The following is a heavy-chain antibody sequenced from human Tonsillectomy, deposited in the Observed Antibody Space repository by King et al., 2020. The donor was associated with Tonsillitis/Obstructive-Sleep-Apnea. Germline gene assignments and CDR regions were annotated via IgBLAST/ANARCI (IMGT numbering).Heavy chain of an antibody. J-gene: IGHJ4*02. CDR3: ASEVTTGAFDY. V-gene: IGHV4-31*03. D-gene: IGHD4-17*01. Sequence: VQLQESGPGLVKPSQTLSLTCTVSGGSISSGGNYWTWIRQHPGKGLEWIGYIYYSGSTYYNPSLKSRVVISLDTSENQFSLKLNSVTAADTAIYYYASEVTTGAFDYWGQGTLVTVSS. CDR2: IYYSGST. CDR1: GGSISSGGNY.